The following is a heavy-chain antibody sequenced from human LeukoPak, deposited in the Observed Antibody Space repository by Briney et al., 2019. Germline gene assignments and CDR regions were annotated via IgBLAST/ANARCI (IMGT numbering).Heavy chain of an antibody. Sequence: GGSLRLSCAASGFTFSSYSMNWVRQAPGKGLEWASSISSSSSYIYYADSVKGRFTISRDNAKNSLYLQMNSLRAEDTAVYYCAREYGGNSEPNWFDPWGQGTLVTVSS. J-gene: IGHJ5*02. CDR2: ISSSSSYI. D-gene: IGHD4-23*01. CDR1: GFTFSSYS. CDR3: AREYGGNSEPNWFDP. V-gene: IGHV3-21*01.